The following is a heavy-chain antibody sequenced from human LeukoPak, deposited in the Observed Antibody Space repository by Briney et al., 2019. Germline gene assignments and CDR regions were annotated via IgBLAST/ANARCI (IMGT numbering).Heavy chain of an antibody. V-gene: IGHV3-30-3*01. CDR2: ISYDGSNK. D-gene: IGHD3-3*01. J-gene: IGHJ3*02. CDR1: GFTFSSYA. CDR3: ARDRNDFWSGYHASAFDI. Sequence: GRSLRLSCAASGFTFSSYAMHWVRQAPGKGLEWVAVISYDGSNKYYADSVKGRFTISRDNSKNTLYLQMNSLRAEDTAVYYCARDRNDFWSGYHASAFDIWGQGTMVTVSS.